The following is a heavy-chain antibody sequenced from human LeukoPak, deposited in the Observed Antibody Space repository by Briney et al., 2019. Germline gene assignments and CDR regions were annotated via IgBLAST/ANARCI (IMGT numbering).Heavy chain of an antibody. CDR1: GSTFISNW. J-gene: IGHJ4*02. D-gene: IGHD3-10*01. CDR3: ARWDYYGSGSGDY. CDR2: IKQDGSEK. Sequence: GGSLSLSCAAPGSTFISNWMSWFRQVPGKGWEWLANIKQDGSEKYYVDSVKGRFTISRDNAKNSLYLQMNSLRAEDTAVYYCARWDYYGSGSGDYWGQGTLVTVSS. V-gene: IGHV3-7*01.